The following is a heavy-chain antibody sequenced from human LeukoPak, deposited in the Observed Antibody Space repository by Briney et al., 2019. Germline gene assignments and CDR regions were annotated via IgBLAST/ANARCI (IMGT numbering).Heavy chain of an antibody. CDR1: GGSFSGYY. CDR3: AREGTGDFDY. D-gene: IGHD3-10*01. J-gene: IGHJ4*02. V-gene: IGHV4-34*01. CDR2: INHSGST. Sequence: PSETLSLTCAVYGGSFSGYYWSWIRQPPGKGLEWIGEINHSGSTNYNPSLKSRVTISVDTSKNQFSLKLSSVTAADTAVYYCAREGTGDFDYWGQGTLVTVSS.